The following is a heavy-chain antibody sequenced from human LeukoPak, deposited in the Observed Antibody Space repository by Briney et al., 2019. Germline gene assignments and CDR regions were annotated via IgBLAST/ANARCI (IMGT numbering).Heavy chain of an antibody. D-gene: IGHD3-16*01. CDR2: ISASGDST. CDR3: AKGGVYYSDY. V-gene: IGHV3-23*01. Sequence: GGSLRLSCAASGFTFSDYAMSWVRQAPGKGLEWLLAISASGDSTYYADAVKGRFTISRDNSKNTLYLQMDSLRAEDTAVYYCAKGGVYYSDYWGQGTLVTVSS. CDR1: GFTFSDYA. J-gene: IGHJ4*02.